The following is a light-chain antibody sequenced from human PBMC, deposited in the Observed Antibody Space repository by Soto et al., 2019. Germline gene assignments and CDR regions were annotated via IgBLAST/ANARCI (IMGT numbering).Light chain of an antibody. CDR2: DAS. CDR3: QQRSNWPRSIT. V-gene: IGKV3-11*01. Sequence: EIVLTQSPATLSLSPGERATLSCRASQSVSSYLAWYQQQAGQTPRLLIYDASNRATGIPARFSGSGSGTDFTLTISSLEPEDFAVYYCQQRSNWPRSITFGQGTRLEIK. CDR1: QSVSSY. J-gene: IGKJ5*01.